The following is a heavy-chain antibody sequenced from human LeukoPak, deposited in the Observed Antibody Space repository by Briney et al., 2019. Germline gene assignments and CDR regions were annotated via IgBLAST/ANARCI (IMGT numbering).Heavy chain of an antibody. CDR2: IYYSGST. J-gene: IGHJ3*02. CDR1: GGSISSYY. Sequence: PSETLSLTCTVSGGSISSYYWSWIRQPPGKGLEWIGYIYYSGSTNYNPSLKSRVTISLDTSKNQFFLKLSSVTAADTAVYYCARARYVNSFYAFDIWGQGTLVTVSS. D-gene: IGHD3-9*01. V-gene: IGHV4-59*01. CDR3: ARARYVNSFYAFDI.